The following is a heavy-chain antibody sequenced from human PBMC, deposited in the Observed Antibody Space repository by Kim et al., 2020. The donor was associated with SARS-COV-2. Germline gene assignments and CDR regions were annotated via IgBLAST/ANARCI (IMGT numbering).Heavy chain of an antibody. J-gene: IGHJ3*02. V-gene: IGHV1-69*13. CDR2: IIPIFGTA. Sequence: SVKVSCKASGGTFSSYAISWVRQAPGQGLEWMGGIIPIFGTANYAQKFQGRVTITADESTSTAYMELSSLRSEDTAVYYCARVQDERGPYYDILTGIQGAQALLDIWGQGTMVTVSS. CDR1: GGTFSSYA. CDR3: ARVQDERGPYYDILTGIQGAQALLDI. D-gene: IGHD3-9*01.